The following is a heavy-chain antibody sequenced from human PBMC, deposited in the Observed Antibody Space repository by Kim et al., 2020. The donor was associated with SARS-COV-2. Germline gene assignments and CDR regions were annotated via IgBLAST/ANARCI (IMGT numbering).Heavy chain of an antibody. CDR3: ARVGSGNI. D-gene: IGHD1-26*01. J-gene: IGHJ3*02. CDR2: SYK. Sequence: SYKTYADSVKGRLNITRNNAQNALYLQMNSLSAEDTGVYYCARVGSGNIWGQGTMVTVSS. V-gene: IGHV3-11*06.